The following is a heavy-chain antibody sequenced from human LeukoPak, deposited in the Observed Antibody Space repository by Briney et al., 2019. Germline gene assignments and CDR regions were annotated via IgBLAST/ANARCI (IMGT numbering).Heavy chain of an antibody. D-gene: IGHD6-13*01. J-gene: IGHJ4*02. V-gene: IGHV1-24*01. CDR3: ATPAAADPLDY. Sequence: ASVKVSCKASGYTFINYNINWVRQATGQGLEWMGGFDPEDGETIYAQKFQGRVTMTEDTSTDTAYMELSSLRSEDTAVYYCATPAAADPLDYWGQGTLVTVSS. CDR2: FDPEDGET. CDR1: GYTFINYN.